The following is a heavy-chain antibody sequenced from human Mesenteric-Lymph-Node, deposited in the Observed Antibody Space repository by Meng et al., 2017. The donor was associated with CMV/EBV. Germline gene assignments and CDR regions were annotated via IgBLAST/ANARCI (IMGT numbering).Heavy chain of an antibody. CDR2: ISYSGTT. J-gene: IGHJ4*02. D-gene: IGHD3-22*01. Sequence: SSSSYYWGWIRQPPGKGLEWIGSISYSGTTYYNPSLKSRVTISVDTSNNQFSLKLNSVTAADTAVYYCARFYYYDSSGYYPYYFDYWGQGTLVTVSS. CDR1: SSSSYY. V-gene: IGHV4-39*01. CDR3: ARFYYYDSSGYYPYYFDY.